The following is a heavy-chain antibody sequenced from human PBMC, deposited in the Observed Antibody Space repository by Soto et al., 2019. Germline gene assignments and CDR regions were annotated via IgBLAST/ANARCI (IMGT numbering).Heavy chain of an antibody. Sequence: PGGSLRLSCAASGFTFSSYSMNWVRQAPGKGLEWVSSISSSSSYIYYADSVKGRFTISRDNAKNSLYLQMNSLRAGDTAVYYCARDTHDSSGYPPVDYFDYWGPGTLLTVSS. D-gene: IGHD3-22*01. CDR1: GFTFSSYS. J-gene: IGHJ4*02. CDR2: ISSSSSYI. V-gene: IGHV3-21*01. CDR3: ARDTHDSSGYPPVDYFDY.